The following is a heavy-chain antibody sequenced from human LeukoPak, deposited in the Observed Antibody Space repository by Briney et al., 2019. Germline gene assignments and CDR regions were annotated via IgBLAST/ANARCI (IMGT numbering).Heavy chain of an antibody. CDR1: GFTFSTYS. Sequence: GGSLRLSCAASGFTFSTYSINWVRQAPGKGLEWVSSISSSSSYIYYADSVKGRFTISRENAKNSLFLQMNSLRAEDTAVYYCARDRLGYCTNGVCGYFDYWGQGTLVTVSS. J-gene: IGHJ4*02. V-gene: IGHV3-21*01. D-gene: IGHD2-8*01. CDR2: ISSSSSYI. CDR3: ARDRLGYCTNGVCGYFDY.